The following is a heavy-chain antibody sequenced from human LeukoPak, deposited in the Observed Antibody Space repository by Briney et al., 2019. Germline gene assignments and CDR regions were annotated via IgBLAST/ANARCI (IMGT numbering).Heavy chain of an antibody. Sequence: SETLSLTCTVSGGSISSYYWSWIRQPPGKGLEWIGYIYSSGSTNYNPSLKSRVTISVDTSRNQFSLKLSSVTAADTAMYYCARMFQYYYMDVWGEGTTVTVSS. D-gene: IGHD3-10*02. CDR3: ARMFQYYYMDV. J-gene: IGHJ6*03. CDR1: GGSISSYY. V-gene: IGHV4-59*01. CDR2: IYSSGST.